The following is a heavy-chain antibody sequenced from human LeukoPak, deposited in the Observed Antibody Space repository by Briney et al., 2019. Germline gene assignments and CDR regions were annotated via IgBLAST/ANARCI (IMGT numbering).Heavy chain of an antibody. CDR3: AREAVMPVAPVKIGTSDRPLYEYYGLDV. Sequence: GGSLRLSCAASEFIVANNYMTWVRQAPGKALEWVSTIYSGGTTFSSDSVQGRFSISRDSSKNTLNLHMRRLRADDTAMYFCAREAVMPVAPVKIGTSDRPLYEYYGLDVWGQGTTVTVS. V-gene: IGHV3-66*01. CDR1: EFIVANNY. D-gene: IGHD1/OR15-1a*01. CDR2: IYSGGTT. J-gene: IGHJ6*02.